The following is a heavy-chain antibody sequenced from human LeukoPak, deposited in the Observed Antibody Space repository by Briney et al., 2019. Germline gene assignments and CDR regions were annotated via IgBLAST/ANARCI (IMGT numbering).Heavy chain of an antibody. D-gene: IGHD5-18*01. J-gene: IGHJ6*03. Sequence: GGSLRLSCAASGFTFSSYAMSWVRQAPGRGLKWVTAISGSGGSTYYADSVKGRFTISRDNSKNTLYLQMNSLRAEDTAVYYCTRGAMVYYYYYYMDVWGKGTTVTVSS. CDR2: ISGSGGST. V-gene: IGHV3-23*01. CDR1: GFTFSSYA. CDR3: TRGAMVYYYYYYMDV.